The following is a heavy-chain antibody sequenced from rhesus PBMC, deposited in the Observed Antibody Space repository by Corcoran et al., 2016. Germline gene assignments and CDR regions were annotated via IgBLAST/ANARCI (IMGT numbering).Heavy chain of an antibody. Sequence: EVQLVQSGAEVKRPGESLKISCKTSGYSFTSYWISWVRQMPGKGMEWMGAFDPSDSDTRYNPSCQGQATISADKSIITAYLQWSRLKASDIATYYCAKHLQGGIAAAGSYGLDFWGQGLRVTVSS. CDR3: AKHLQGGIAAAGSYGLDF. CDR1: GYSFTSYW. J-gene: IGHJ3*01. V-gene: IGHV5-20*01. CDR2: FDPSDSDT. D-gene: IGHD6-31*01.